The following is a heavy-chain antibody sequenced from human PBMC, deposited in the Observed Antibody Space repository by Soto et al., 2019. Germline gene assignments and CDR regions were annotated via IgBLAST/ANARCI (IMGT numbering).Heavy chain of an antibody. D-gene: IGHD2-15*01. CDR3: ARVRMNYYYYGMDV. Sequence: PSETLSLTCTVSGDSIRGYDWSWIRQPPGKGLEYIGYIYYSGSTNYNPSLKSRVTISVDTSKNQFSLKLSSVTAADRAVYYCARVRMNYYYYGMDVWGQGTTVTVSS. CDR2: IYYSGST. V-gene: IGHV4-59*01. CDR1: GDSIRGYD. J-gene: IGHJ6*02.